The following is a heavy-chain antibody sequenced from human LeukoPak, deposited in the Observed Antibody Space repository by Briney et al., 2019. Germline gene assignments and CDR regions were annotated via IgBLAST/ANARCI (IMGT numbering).Heavy chain of an antibody. J-gene: IGHJ1*01. V-gene: IGHV3-21*01. D-gene: IGHD3-10*01. CDR2: ISSSSSYI. Sequence: GGSLRLSCAASGFTFSSYSMNWVRQAPGKGLEWVSSISSSSSYIYYADSVKGRFTISRDNAKNSLYLQMNSLRAEDTAVYYCARDPGYYYGSGSYRKYFQHWGQGTLVTVSS. CDR1: GFTFSSYS. CDR3: ARDPGYYYGSGSYRKYFQH.